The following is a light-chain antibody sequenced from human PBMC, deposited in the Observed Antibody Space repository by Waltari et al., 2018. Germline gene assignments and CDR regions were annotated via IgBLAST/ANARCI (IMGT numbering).Light chain of an antibody. V-gene: IGKV1-39*01. CDR3: QQSYSTPAIT. Sequence: DIQMTQSPPSVSASVGDRVTITCRASQGIRSYLNWYQQKPGKAPKLLIYAASSLQSGVPSRFSGSGSGTDFTLTISSLQPEDFATYYCQQSYSTPAITFGQGTRLEIK. J-gene: IGKJ5*01. CDR1: QGIRSY. CDR2: AAS.